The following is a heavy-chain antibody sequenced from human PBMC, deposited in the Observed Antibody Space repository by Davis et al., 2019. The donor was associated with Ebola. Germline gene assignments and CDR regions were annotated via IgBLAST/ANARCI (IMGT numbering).Heavy chain of an antibody. Sequence: GGSLRLSCAASGFTSSSYAMSWVRQVPGKGLEWVPAISGSGGSTYYADSVKGRSTISRDNSKNTLYLQMNSLRAEDTAVYYCAKSPPATLYFDYWGQGTLVTVSS. CDR3: AKSPPATLYFDY. D-gene: IGHD1-26*01. CDR1: GFTSSSYA. CDR2: ISGSGGST. J-gene: IGHJ4*02. V-gene: IGHV3-23*01.